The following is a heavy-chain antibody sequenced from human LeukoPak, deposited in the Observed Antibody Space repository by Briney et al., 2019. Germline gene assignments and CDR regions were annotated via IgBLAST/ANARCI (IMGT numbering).Heavy chain of an antibody. Sequence: XGSLRLSCAASGFLFETFVMSWVRQAPGKGLEWVSSINSNSVNTYYADSVKGRFTVSRDNSKRTLYLQMSSLRVEDTAVYYCAKDLLPIGGWFDPWGQGTLVTVSS. CDR1: GFLFETFV. CDR3: AKDLLPIGGWFDP. V-gene: IGHV3-23*01. CDR2: INSNSVNT. J-gene: IGHJ5*02. D-gene: IGHD4/OR15-4a*01.